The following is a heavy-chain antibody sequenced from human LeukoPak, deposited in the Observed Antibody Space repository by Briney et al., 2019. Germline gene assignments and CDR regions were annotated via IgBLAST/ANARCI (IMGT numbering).Heavy chain of an antibody. V-gene: IGHV3-30*02. D-gene: IGHD3-16*02. Sequence: PGGSLRLSCAASGFTFSSYGMHWVRQAPGKGLDWLAFIRYDGSNKYYADSVKGRFTISRDNAKNSLYLQMNSLRAEDTAVYYCARDSGSVVATIDLGHNLYVWGSYRSNPEFDYWGQGTLVTVSS. CDR3: ARDSGSVVATIDLGHNLYVWGSYRSNPEFDY. CDR1: GFTFSSYG. J-gene: IGHJ4*02. CDR2: IRYDGSNK.